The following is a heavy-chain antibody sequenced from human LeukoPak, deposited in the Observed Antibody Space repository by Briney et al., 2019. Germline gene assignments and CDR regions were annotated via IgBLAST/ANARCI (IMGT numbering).Heavy chain of an antibody. CDR2: ISGSGGSR. CDR1: GFNFSSYA. V-gene: IGHV3-23*01. D-gene: IGHD4-17*01. Sequence: PGGSLRLSCAASGFNFSSYAMSWVRPAPGQGLEWVSAISGSGGSRYYADSVKGRFTISRDNSKNTLYLQMNSLRAEDTAVYYCAARRPDYGDYFYWGQGTLVTVSS. CDR3: AARRPDYGDYFY. J-gene: IGHJ4*02.